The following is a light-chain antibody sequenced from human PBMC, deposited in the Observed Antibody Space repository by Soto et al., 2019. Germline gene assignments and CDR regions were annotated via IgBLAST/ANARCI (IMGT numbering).Light chain of an antibody. V-gene: IGKV1-17*01. Sequence: DIQMTQSPSPLSASVGDRVTITCRASQGIRYALGWYQQKPGTAPKRLIYGASILQNGVPSRFGGSGSGTEFTLTISSLQPEDFATYYCLQYNSPPLTFGQGTKVDIK. CDR2: GAS. CDR3: LQYNSPPLT. CDR1: QGIRYA. J-gene: IGKJ1*01.